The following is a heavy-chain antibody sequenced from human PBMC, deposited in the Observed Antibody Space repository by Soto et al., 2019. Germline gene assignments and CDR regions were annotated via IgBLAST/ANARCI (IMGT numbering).Heavy chain of an antibody. D-gene: IGHD3-9*01. CDR3: TTFLVYYDILTGNDAFDI. CDR2: IKSKTDGGTT. Sequence: GGSLRLSCAASGFTFSNAWMNWVRQAPGKGLEWVGRIKSKTDGGTTDYAAPVKGRFTISRDDSKNTLYLQMNSLKTEDTAVYYCTTFLVYYDILTGNDAFDIWGQGTMVTVSS. J-gene: IGHJ3*02. CDR1: GFTFSNAW. V-gene: IGHV3-15*07.